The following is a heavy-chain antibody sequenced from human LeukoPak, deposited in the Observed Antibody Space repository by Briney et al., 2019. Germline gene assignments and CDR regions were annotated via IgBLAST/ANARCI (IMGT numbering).Heavy chain of an antibody. D-gene: IGHD3-10*01. CDR2: INHSGST. J-gene: IGHJ5*02. Sequence: SETLSLTCAVYGGSFSGYYWSWVRQPPGKGLEWIGEINHSGSTNYNPSLKSRVTISVDTSKNQFSLKLSSVTAADTAVYYCARAPYYYGSGSYSSNWFDPWGQGTLVTVSS. CDR3: ARAPYYYGSGSYSSNWFDP. V-gene: IGHV4-34*01. CDR1: GGSFSGYY.